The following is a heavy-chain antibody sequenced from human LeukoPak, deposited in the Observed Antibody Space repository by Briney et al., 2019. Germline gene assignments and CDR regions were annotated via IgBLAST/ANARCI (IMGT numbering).Heavy chain of an antibody. D-gene: IGHD3-22*01. CDR1: TYSITSGYF. CDR3: ARDGVFHDSDGYSFDY. Sequence: SETLSLTCAVSTYSITSGYFWGWIRQPPGKGLEWIASIYHSGTTYYNPSLRNRVTLFVDTSKNQLSLKLTSLTAADTAVYYCARDGVFHDSDGYSFDYWGQGTLVTVSS. CDR2: IYHSGTT. V-gene: IGHV4-38-2*02. J-gene: IGHJ4*02.